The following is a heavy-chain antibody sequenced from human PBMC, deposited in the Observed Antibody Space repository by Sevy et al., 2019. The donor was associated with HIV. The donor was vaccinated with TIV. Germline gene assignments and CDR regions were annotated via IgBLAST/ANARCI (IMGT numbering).Heavy chain of an antibody. V-gene: IGHV3-7*01. Sequence: GGSLRLSCAASGFSFRSYWMTWVRQAPGKGLEWVANINRDESATNYVGSVKGRFTIFRDNAKNLLYLQMNSLRVDDTAVYYCVTGDRPNRWLFDFWGPGTQVTVSS. CDR3: VTGDRPNRWLFDF. J-gene: IGHJ4*02. CDR2: INRDESAT. CDR1: GFSFRSYW. D-gene: IGHD3-9*01.